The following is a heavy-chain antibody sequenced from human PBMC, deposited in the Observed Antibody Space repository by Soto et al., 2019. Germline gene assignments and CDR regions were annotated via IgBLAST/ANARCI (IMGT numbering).Heavy chain of an antibody. CDR1: GFTFDNYE. CDR3: ARDFLIRALDI. Sequence: HPGGSLRLSCAASGFTFDNYEMNWVRQAPGKGLEWLSYISSVGSTIYYADSVKGRFTISRDNAKNTLYLQMNSLGVEDTAVYYCARDFLIRALDIWGQGTRVTVSS. CDR2: ISSVGSTI. D-gene: IGHD3-10*01. V-gene: IGHV3-48*03. J-gene: IGHJ3*02.